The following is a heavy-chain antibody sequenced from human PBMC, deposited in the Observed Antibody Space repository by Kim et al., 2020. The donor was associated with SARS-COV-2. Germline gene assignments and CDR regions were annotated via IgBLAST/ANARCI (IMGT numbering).Heavy chain of an antibody. J-gene: IGHJ4*02. CDR2: INDSGGGT. CDR1: GFSFTAYT. CDR3: AKDLNIRAFDY. Sequence: GGSLRLSCVATGFSFTAYTMTWVRQAPGKGLEWVSSINDSGGGTFYTDSVKGRFTISRDNSKNTLYLQMNSLRAEDTAVYYCAKDLNIRAFDYWGQGTLVTVSS. D-gene: IGHD3-3*02. V-gene: IGHV3-23*01.